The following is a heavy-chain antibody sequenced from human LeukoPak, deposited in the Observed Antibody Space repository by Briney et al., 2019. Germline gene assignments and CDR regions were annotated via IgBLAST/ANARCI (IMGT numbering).Heavy chain of an antibody. Sequence: APVGVSCSASGYTFTSYYMHWVRQAPGHGLEWMGIINPSGGSTSYAQKFQGRVTMTRDMSTSTVYMELSSLRSEDTAVYYCARALGVQFDPWSQGTLVTVSS. CDR3: ARALGVQFDP. V-gene: IGHV1-46*01. J-gene: IGHJ5*01. CDR1: GYTFTSYY. CDR2: INPSGGST.